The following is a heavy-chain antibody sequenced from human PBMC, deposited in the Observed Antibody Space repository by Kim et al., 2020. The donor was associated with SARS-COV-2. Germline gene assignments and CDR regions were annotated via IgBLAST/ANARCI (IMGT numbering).Heavy chain of an antibody. V-gene: IGHV4-34*01. Sequence: SETLSLTCAVYGGSFSGYYWSWIRQPPGKGLEWIGEINHSGSTNYNPSLKSRVTISVDTSKNQFSLKLSSVTAADTAVYYCARGPVKPGLGPVRPYYYGSGSYSSHNWFDPWGQGTLVTVSS. CDR1: GGSFSGYY. CDR3: ARGPVKPGLGPVRPYYYGSGSYSSHNWFDP. J-gene: IGHJ5*02. D-gene: IGHD3-10*01. CDR2: INHSGST.